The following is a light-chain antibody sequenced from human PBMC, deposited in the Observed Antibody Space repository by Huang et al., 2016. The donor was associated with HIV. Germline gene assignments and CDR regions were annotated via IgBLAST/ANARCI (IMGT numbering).Light chain of an antibody. CDR1: QSVSNSD. CDR2: GAS. V-gene: IGKV3-20*01. CDR3: HQYGSSPRT. Sequence: ETVLTQYPGTLSLSPGERATLSCRASQSVSNSDLAWYQQKPGQAPRLLIYGASSRATGIPDRFSGSESVTDFSLTSSRLEPEDFAVYYCHQYGSSPRTFGQGTKVEI. J-gene: IGKJ1*01.